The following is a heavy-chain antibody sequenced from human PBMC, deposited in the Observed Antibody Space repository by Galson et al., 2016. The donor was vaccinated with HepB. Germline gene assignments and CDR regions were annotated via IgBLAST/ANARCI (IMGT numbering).Heavy chain of an antibody. CDR1: GFSLSTSGAG. D-gene: IGHD4-17*01. CDR3: ARRPDYGDYFGP. V-gene: IGHV2-5*02. J-gene: IGHJ4*02. Sequence: PALVKPTQTLTLTCTFSGFSLSTSGAGVGWIRQPPGKALEWLALIYWDDDIRYSPSLKTRLTIIKDTSKNQVVLTMTNVDPVDTAAYYCARRPDYGDYFGPWGQGTLVTVSS. CDR2: IYWDDDI.